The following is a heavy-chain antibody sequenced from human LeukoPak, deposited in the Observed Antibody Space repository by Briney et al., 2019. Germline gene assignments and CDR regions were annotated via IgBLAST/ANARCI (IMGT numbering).Heavy chain of an antibody. CDR2: ISWNSGSV. V-gene: IGHV3-9*01. Sequence: GGSLRLSCAASGFTFDDYAMHWVRQAPGKGLEWVSGISWNSGSVGYADSVKGRFTISRDNSKNTLYLQMNSLRAEDTAVYYCARDDLSLQDYWGQGTLVTVSS. CDR1: GFTFDDYA. D-gene: IGHD2-21*02. J-gene: IGHJ4*02. CDR3: ARDDLSLQDY.